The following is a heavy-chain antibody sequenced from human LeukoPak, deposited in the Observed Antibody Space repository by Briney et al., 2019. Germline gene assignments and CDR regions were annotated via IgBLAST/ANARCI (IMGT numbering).Heavy chain of an antibody. CDR3: AHSLSGSGFDC. D-gene: IGHD3-10*01. J-gene: IGHJ4*02. CDR2: IYWDDDK. CDR1: GFSLNTSGVG. V-gene: IGHV2-5*02. Sequence: GSGPTLVKPTQTLTLTCTFSGFSLNTSGVGVGWIRQPPGKALEWLALIYWDDDKRYSPSLKSRLTITKDTSKNQVLLTVTNMDPMDTATYYCAHSLSGSGFDCWGQGTLVTVSS.